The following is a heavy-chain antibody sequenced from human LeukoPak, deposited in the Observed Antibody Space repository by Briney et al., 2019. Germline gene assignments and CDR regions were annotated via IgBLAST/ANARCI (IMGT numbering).Heavy chain of an antibody. CDR1: GATVNSNY. V-gene: IGHV3-66*02. CDR3: ARDFSGY. D-gene: IGHD2-15*01. CDR2: IYAGGST. J-gene: IGHJ4*02. Sequence: PGGSLRLSCAVSGATVNSNYMSWVRQAPGKGLEWVSVIYAGGSTYYRDSVRSRFTISRDISKNTLYLQMNSLRAEDTARYYCARDFSGYWGRGTLVTVSS.